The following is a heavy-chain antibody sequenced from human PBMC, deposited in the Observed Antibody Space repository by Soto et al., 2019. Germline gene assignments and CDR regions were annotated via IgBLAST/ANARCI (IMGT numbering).Heavy chain of an antibody. D-gene: IGHD3-3*01. J-gene: IGHJ4*02. CDR1: GGTFSSYS. V-gene: IGHV1-69*13. CDR2: IIPIFGTA. Sequence: SVKVSCKASGGTFSSYSISWVRQAPGQGLEWMGGIIPIFGTANYAQKFQGRVTITADESTSTAYMELSSLRSEDTAVYYCARGGDFWSGYPPYYFDYWGQGTLVTVSS. CDR3: ARGGDFWSGYPPYYFDY.